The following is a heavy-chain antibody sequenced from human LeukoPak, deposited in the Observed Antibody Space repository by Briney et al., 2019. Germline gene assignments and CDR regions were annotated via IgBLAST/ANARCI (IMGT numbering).Heavy chain of an antibody. V-gene: IGHV3-33*01. CDR1: GFTFSTYG. Sequence: PGGSLRLSCAASGFTFSTYGMHWVRQAPGKGLEWVAVLWYDGSNKYYADSVKGRFTISRDNSKNTLYLQMNSLRDEDTAVYFCARDHWISAECPDYWGQGTLVTVSS. J-gene: IGHJ4*02. CDR3: ARDHWISAECPDY. D-gene: IGHD6-13*01. CDR2: LWYDGSNK.